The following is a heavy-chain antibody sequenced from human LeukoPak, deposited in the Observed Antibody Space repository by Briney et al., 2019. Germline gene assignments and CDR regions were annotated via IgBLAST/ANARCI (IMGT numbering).Heavy chain of an antibody. CDR3: ARDVGYYYDSSGYYYGY. CDR1: GSTFIGYY. CDR2: INPDSGDT. D-gene: IGHD3-22*01. J-gene: IGHJ4*02. Sequence: ASVKVSCKASGSTFIGYYMHWVRQAPGQGLEWMGRINPDSGDTNYAQRFHGRVTMTRDTSNSTACMELSRLRSDDTAVYYCARDVGYYYDSSGYYYGYWGQGTMVTVSS. V-gene: IGHV1-2*06.